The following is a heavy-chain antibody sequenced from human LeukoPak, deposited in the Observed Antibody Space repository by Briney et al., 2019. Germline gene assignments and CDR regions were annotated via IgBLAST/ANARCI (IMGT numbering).Heavy chain of an antibody. J-gene: IGHJ4*02. CDR2: INTNTGNP. CDR3: AREEAGSSVVTQNY. V-gene: IGHV7-4-1*02. CDR1: GGTFSTYA. Sequence: ASVKVSCKASGGTFSTYALSWVRQAPGQGLEWMGWINTNTGNPTYAQGFTGRFVFSLDTSVSTAYLQISSLKAEDTAVYYCAREEAGSSVVTQNYWGQGTLVTVSS. D-gene: IGHD4-23*01.